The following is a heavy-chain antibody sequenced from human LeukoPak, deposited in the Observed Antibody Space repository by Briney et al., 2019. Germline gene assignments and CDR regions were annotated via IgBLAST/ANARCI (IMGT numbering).Heavy chain of an antibody. CDR3: ASGTGAYDAFDI. CDR1: GGTFSSYA. D-gene: IGHD1-26*01. Sequence: PVKVSCKASGGTFSSYAISWVRQAPGQGLEWMGGIIPIFGTANYAQKFQGRVTITADESTSTAYMELSSLRSEDTAVYYCASGTGAYDAFDIWGQGTMVTVSS. V-gene: IGHV1-69*13. J-gene: IGHJ3*02. CDR2: IIPIFGTA.